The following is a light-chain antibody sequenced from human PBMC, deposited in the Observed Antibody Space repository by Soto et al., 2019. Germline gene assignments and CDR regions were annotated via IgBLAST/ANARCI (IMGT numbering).Light chain of an antibody. CDR2: DVS. CDR1: SSDVVNYNY. Sequence: QSALTQPASVSGSPGQSITISCTGTSSDVVNYNYVSWYQQHPGKAPKLMIYDVSNRPSGVSNRFSGSKSGNTASLTISGLQAEDEADYYCSSYTSSSTLDVVFGAGTKLTVL. J-gene: IGLJ2*01. CDR3: SSYTSSSTLDVV. V-gene: IGLV2-14*01.